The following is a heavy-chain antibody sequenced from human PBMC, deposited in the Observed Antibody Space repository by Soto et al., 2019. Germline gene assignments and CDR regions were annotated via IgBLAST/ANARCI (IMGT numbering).Heavy chain of an antibody. CDR1: DFTITNAW. J-gene: IGHJ6*01. CDR3: TTGSVEGV. CDR2: IKTKAEGGAT. Sequence: EVQLVESGGGLVKPGGSLRLSCAASDFTITNAWMNWVRQAPGKGLEWVGRIKTKAEGGATDYAAPLRGRFTISRDDSRNTLFLQMNGLKTEDTAVYYCTTGSVEGVWRQGATVNVS. V-gene: IGHV3-15*07. D-gene: IGHD2-15*01.